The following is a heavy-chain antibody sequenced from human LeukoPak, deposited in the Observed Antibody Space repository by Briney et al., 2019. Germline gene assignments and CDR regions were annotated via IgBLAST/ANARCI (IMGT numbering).Heavy chain of an antibody. V-gene: IGHV1-69*04. J-gene: IGHJ6*02. D-gene: IGHD3-10*01. Sequence: GASVKVSCKASGGTFSNDAISWVRQAPGQGLEWMGRILPMSGIPNYAQKFQGRVTIAADKSTRTAYMEVSSLRFEDTAVYFCAREDGSANYYKTDHYYYYGMDVWGQGTTVTVSS. CDR1: GGTFSNDA. CDR2: ILPMSGIP. CDR3: AREDGSANYYKTDHYYYYGMDV.